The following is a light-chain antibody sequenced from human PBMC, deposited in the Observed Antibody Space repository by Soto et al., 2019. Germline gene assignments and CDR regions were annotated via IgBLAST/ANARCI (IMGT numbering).Light chain of an antibody. J-gene: IGKJ4*02. CDR2: GAS. Sequence: EIVLTQSSGTLSLSPGERATLSCSTSQSVSNNYLAWYQQKPRQAPSLLISGASNRATGIPGRFSGSGSGTVFTLTISSLEPEDFAVYYCQQYGSSGTFGRGTKVDIK. CDR3: QQYGSSGT. V-gene: IGKV3-20*01. CDR1: QSVSNNY.